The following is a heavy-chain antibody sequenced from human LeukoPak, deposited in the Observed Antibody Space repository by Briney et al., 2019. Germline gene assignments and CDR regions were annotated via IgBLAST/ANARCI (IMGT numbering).Heavy chain of an antibody. V-gene: IGHV5-51*01. J-gene: IGHJ5*02. CDR2: IWPGDSRT. CDR1: AYSFTDYW. CDR3: ARHDLEGAVTGFDP. Sequence: GESLKISCWGSAYSFTDYWVAWVRHMPGKGLEWMGFIWPGDSRTMYSPSFQGQVTISADKSISTAYLQWSSLKASDTAMYYCARHDLEGAVTGFDPWGQGTLVTVSS. D-gene: IGHD1-26*01.